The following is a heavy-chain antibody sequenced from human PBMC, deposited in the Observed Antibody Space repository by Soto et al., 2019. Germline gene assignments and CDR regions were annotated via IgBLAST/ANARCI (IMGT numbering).Heavy chain of an antibody. D-gene: IGHD3-9*01. V-gene: IGHV4-34*01. CDR2: INHSGST. CDR3: ARVAVRYFDWLGGWFDP. J-gene: IGHJ5*02. Sequence: SETLSLTCAVYGGSFSGYYWSWIRQPPGKGLEWIGEINHSGSTNYNPSLKSRVTISVDTSKSQFSLKLSSVTAADTAVYYCARVAVRYFDWLGGWFDPWVQGTLVT. CDR1: GGSFSGYY.